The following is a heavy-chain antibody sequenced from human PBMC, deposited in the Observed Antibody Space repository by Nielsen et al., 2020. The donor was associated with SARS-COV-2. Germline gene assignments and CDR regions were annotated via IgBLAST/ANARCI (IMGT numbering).Heavy chain of an antibody. J-gene: IGHJ3*02. CDR2: ISSGGGSTI. D-gene: IGHD2-2*01. V-gene: IGHV3-48*03. CDR3: ARDPGVGVGEDGFDI. Sequence: GRSLRLSCAASGFTFRNYEMNWVRQAPGMGLKWLSYISSGGGSTIAYADSVRGRFTISRDNAQNALYLQMSSLRVEDTGIYYCARDPGVGVGEDGFDIWGQGTMVTVSS. CDR1: GFTFRNYE.